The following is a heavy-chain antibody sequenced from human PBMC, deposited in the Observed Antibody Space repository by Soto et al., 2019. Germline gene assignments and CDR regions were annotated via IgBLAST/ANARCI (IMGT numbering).Heavy chain of an antibody. CDR1: GFTFSSYA. CDR3: AKAGKQWLDYLGAFDI. J-gene: IGHJ3*02. CDR2: ISGSGGGT. V-gene: IGHV3-23*01. D-gene: IGHD6-19*01. Sequence: PGGSLRLSCAASGFTFSSYAMSWVRQAPGKGLEWVSAISGSGGGTYYADSVKGRFTISRDNSKNTLYLQMNSLRAEDTAVYYCAKAGKQWLDYLGAFDIWGQGTMVTVSS.